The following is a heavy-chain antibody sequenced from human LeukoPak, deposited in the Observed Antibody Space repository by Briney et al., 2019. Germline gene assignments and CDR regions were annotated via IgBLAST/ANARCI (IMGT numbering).Heavy chain of an antibody. CDR1: AFTFSSYG. D-gene: IGHD3-10*01. CDR2: ISGGGDTT. J-gene: IGHJ6*02. V-gene: IGHV3-23*01. CDR3: ARDRATYYYGMDV. Sequence: GGSLRPSCAASAFTFSSYGMSWVRQAPGRGLEWVSAISGGGDTTYYADSVRGRFTISRDNSRNTLYLQMNSLRAEDTAVYYCARDRATYYYGMDVWGQGTTVTVSS.